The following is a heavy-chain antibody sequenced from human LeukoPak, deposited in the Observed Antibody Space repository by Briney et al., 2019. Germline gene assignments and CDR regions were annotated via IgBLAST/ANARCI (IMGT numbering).Heavy chain of an antibody. Sequence: GGSLRLSCAASGFTFSSDAMRWVRQAPGKGLEWVSAISSSGGSTYYADSVRGRFIISRDSSKNTLYLQMNSLRVEDTAVYYCAKGGAQVGGQGTLVTVSS. CDR3: AKGGAQV. J-gene: IGHJ4*02. CDR2: ISSSGGST. CDR1: GFTFSSDA. V-gene: IGHV3-23*01. D-gene: IGHD1-26*01.